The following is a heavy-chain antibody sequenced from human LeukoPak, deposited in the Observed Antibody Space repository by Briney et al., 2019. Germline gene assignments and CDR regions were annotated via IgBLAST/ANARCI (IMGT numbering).Heavy chain of an antibody. CDR3: AKDWNWAIDY. D-gene: IGHD1-7*01. CDR2: TSSSDPGT. Sequence: QAGGSLRLSCAASGFPLSSYAMSWVRQASGKGLEWVSATSSSDPGTYYADSVRGRFTISRDNSKNTLFLQMNNLRVEDMAVFYCAKDWNWAIDYWGQGTLVTVSS. V-gene: IGHV3-23*01. CDR1: GFPLSSYA. J-gene: IGHJ4*02.